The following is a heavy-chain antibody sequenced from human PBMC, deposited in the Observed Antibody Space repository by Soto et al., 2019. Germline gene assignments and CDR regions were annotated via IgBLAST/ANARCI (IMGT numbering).Heavy chain of an antibody. D-gene: IGHD3-22*01. Sequence: EVQLLESGGGLVQPGGSLRLSCAASGFTFSSYAMSWVRQAPGKGLEWVSAISGSGGSTYYADSVKGRFTISRDNSKNTLNLQMNSLRADDTAVYYCAKDTFYDSSGYYDVDYWGQGTLVTVSS. CDR2: ISGSGGST. J-gene: IGHJ4*02. V-gene: IGHV3-23*01. CDR1: GFTFSSYA. CDR3: AKDTFYDSSGYYDVDY.